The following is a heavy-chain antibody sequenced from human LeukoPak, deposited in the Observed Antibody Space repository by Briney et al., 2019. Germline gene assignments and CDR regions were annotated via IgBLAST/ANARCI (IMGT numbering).Heavy chain of an antibody. Sequence: GGSLRLSCAASGFIFSNYDMHWVRQAPGKGLEWVAVISHDGRNKYYGDSVKGRFTISRDNAKNSLYLQMNSLRAEDTALYYCARHALYYYDSSGYFRDAFDIWGQGTMVTVSS. CDR3: ARHALYYYDSSGYFRDAFDI. CDR2: ISHDGRNK. D-gene: IGHD3-22*01. V-gene: IGHV3-30*03. J-gene: IGHJ3*02. CDR1: GFIFSNYD.